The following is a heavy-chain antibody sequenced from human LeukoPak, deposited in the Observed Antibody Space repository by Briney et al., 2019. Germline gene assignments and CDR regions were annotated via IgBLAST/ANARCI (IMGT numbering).Heavy chain of an antibody. J-gene: IGHJ4*02. CDR3: AKRVGGVNNFDY. V-gene: IGHV3-23*01. Sequence: GGSLRLSCAASGFSFSSYAMGWVRQAPGKGLEWVSSISVSGGLTYYADSLEGQFTISRDNSNNTLYLQMNSLRAEDTAVYYCAKRVGGVNNFDYWGQGTLVTVSS. CDR1: GFSFSSYA. D-gene: IGHD3-16*01. CDR2: ISVSGGLT.